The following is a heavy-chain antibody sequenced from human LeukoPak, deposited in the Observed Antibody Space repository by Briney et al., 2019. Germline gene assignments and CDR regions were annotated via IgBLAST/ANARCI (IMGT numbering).Heavy chain of an antibody. CDR3: ARGGYYGSGRQYFDY. J-gene: IGHJ4*02. CDR1: GFTFSSYA. CDR2: ISGSGGST. V-gene: IGHV3-23*01. Sequence: GGSLRLSCAASGFTFSSYAMSWVRQAPGKGLEWVSAISGSGGSTYYADSVKGRFTISRDNSKNTLYLQMNSLRAEDTAVYYCARGGYYGSGRQYFDYWGQETLVTVSS. D-gene: IGHD3-10*01.